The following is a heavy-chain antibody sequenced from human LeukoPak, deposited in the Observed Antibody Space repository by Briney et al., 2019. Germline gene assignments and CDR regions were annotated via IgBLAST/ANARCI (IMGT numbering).Heavy chain of an antibody. CDR3: AKGIYFDSSGRGDLDY. V-gene: IGHV3-30*02. J-gene: IGHJ4*02. D-gene: IGHD3-22*01. CDR2: IRYDGSNK. Sequence: PGGSLRLSCAASGFTFSSYGMHWVRQAPGKGLEWVAFIRYDGSNKYYADSVKGRFTISRDNSKNTLYLQMNSLRAEDTAVYYCAKGIYFDSSGRGDLDYWGQGTLVTVSS. CDR1: GFTFSSYG.